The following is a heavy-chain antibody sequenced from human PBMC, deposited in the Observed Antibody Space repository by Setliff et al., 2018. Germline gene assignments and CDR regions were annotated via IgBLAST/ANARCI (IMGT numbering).Heavy chain of an antibody. CDR3: ASGGYNYGALDY. V-gene: IGHV4-39*07. J-gene: IGHJ4*02. CDR1: GGSISSGSYY. Sequence: PSETLSLTCTVSGGSISSGSYYWGWIRQPPRKGLEWIGSIHYSGSTYYNPSLKSRVTISVDTSKNQFSLKLNSMTAADTAVYYCASGGYNYGALDYWGQGALVTVSS. CDR2: IHYSGST. D-gene: IGHD5-18*01.